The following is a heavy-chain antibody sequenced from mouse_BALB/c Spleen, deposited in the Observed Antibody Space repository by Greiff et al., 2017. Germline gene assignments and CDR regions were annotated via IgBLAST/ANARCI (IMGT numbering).Heavy chain of an antibody. J-gene: IGHJ4*01. Sequence: EVQGVESGGGLVQPGGSLRLSCATSGFTFTDYYMSWVRQPPGKALEWLGFIRNKANGYTTEYSASVKGRFTISRDNSQSILYLQMNTLRAEDSATYYCARDKASYYRYDALDYAMDDWGQGTSVTVSS. CDR3: ARDKASYYRYDALDYAMDD. V-gene: IGHV7-3*02. D-gene: IGHD2-14*01. CDR2: IRNKANGYTT. CDR1: GFTFTDYY.